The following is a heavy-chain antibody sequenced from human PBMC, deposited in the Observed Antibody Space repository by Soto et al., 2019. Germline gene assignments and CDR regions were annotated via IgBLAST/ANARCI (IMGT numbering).Heavy chain of an antibody. V-gene: IGHV4-59*01. CDR3: ARAYGGYADY. CDR1: GGSISSYY. D-gene: IGHD5-12*01. CDR2: IYYSGST. Sequence: QVQLQESGPGLVKPSETLSLTCTVSGGSISSYYWSWIRQPPGKGLEWMGYIYYSGSTNYNPSLKSRVTTSVDTSKNQFSLKLSSVTAADTAVYYCARAYGGYADYWGQGALVTVSS. J-gene: IGHJ4*02.